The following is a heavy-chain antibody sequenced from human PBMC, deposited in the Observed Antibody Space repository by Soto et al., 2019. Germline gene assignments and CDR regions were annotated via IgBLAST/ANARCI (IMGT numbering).Heavy chain of an antibody. J-gene: IGHJ4*02. CDR1: GFTFSDYS. V-gene: IGHV3-21*01. CDR2: ISSSSSYI. D-gene: IGHD5-18*01. CDR3: ARDGLQLLY. Sequence: PGGSLRLSCAASGFTFSDYSMNCARQAPGKGLEWVSSISSSSSYIYYGDSVKGRFTISRDNAKNSLYLQMNSLRDEDTAVYFCARDGLQLLYWGQGTLVTVSS.